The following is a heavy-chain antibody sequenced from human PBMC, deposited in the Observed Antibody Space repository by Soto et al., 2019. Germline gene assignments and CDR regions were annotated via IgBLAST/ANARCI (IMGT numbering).Heavy chain of an antibody. D-gene: IGHD3-16*02. CDR2: IIPIFGTA. CDR1: GGTFSSYA. J-gene: IGHJ6*02. V-gene: IGHV1-69*01. Sequence: QVQLVQSGAEVKKPGSSVKVSCKASGGTFSSYAISWVRQAPGQGLEWMGGIIPIFGTANYAQKFQGRVTITADESTSTAYMELSSLRSEDTAVYYCARDDELSGAVHYYYYGMYVWGQGTTVTVSS. CDR3: ARDDELSGAVHYYYYGMYV.